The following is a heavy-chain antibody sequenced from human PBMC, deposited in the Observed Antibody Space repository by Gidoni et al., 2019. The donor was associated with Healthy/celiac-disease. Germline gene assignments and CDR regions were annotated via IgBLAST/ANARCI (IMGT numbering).Heavy chain of an antibody. CDR1: GFTFSSYA. J-gene: IGHJ4*02. CDR2: ISYDGSNK. V-gene: IGHV3-30-3*01. Sequence: QVQLVESGGGVVQPGRSLRLSCAASGFTFSSYAMHWVRQAPGKGLEWVAVISYDGSNKYYADSVKGRFTISRDNSKNTLYLQMNSLRAEDTAVYYCARGASYRAVRGDEIDYWGQGTLVTVSS. D-gene: IGHD3-10*01. CDR3: ARGASYRAVRGDEIDY.